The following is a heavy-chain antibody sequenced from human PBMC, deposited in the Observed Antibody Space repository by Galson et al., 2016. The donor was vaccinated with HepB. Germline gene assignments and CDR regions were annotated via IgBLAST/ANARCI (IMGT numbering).Heavy chain of an antibody. D-gene: IGHD3-3*01. CDR2: INPDSDET. Sequence: SVKVSCKASGYLFNNYDVTWVRQAAGQGLEWMGWINPDSDETDLAQKFKGRVAMTSDKSIRMAYMELSRLRSDDTAVYYCAGLDLWVGFDYWGQGTLVTVSS. J-gene: IGHJ4*02. CDR3: AGLDLWVGFDY. V-gene: IGHV1-2*02. CDR1: GYLFNNYD.